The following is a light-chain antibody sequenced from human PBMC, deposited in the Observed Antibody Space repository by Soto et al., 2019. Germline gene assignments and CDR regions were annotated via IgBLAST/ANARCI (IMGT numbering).Light chain of an antibody. CDR3: CSYAGSSTLV. CDR2: DVS. J-gene: IGLJ2*01. CDR1: SSDVGSYNL. V-gene: IGLV2-23*02. Sequence: QSALTQPAPVSGSPGQSITISCTGTSSDVGSYNLVSWYQQHPGKAPKLMSYDVSKRPSGVSNRFSGSKSGNTAFLTISGLQAEDEADYYCCSYAGSSTLVFGGGTKLTVL.